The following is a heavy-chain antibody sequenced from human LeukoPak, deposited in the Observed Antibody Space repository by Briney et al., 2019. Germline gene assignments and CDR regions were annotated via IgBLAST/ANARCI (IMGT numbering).Heavy chain of an antibody. CDR3: ARDIGYTIGCYYFDY. CDR1: GYTFTNYG. D-gene: IGHD6-19*01. Sequence: ASVKVSCKASGYTFTNYGISWVRQAPGQGLEWMGWISAYNGNTNYAQNLQGRVTITTDTSTSTAYMELRSLRSDDTAVYYCARDIGYTIGCYYFDYWGQGTLVTVSS. J-gene: IGHJ4*02. V-gene: IGHV1-18*01. CDR2: ISAYNGNT.